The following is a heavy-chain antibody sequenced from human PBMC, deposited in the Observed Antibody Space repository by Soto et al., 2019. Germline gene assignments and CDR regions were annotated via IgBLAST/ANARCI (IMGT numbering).Heavy chain of an antibody. V-gene: IGHV4-4*07. CDR1: GDSISSYY. CDR3: ARGGNYYYYGMDV. J-gene: IGHJ6*01. D-gene: IGHD6-13*01. Sequence: SQTLSLTCTVSGDSISSYYWSWIRQPAGKGLEWIGRIYTSGSTNYNPSLKSRVTMSVDTSKSKFSLKLSSVTAADTAVYYCARGGNYYYYGMDVWGQGTTVTVS. CDR2: IYTSGST.